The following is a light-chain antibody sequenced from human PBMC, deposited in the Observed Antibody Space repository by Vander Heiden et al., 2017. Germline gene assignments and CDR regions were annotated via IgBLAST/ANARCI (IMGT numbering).Light chain of an antibody. CDR3: QAWDSGSGV. CDR1: KLGDKY. CDR2: HDS. Sequence: SYELTQPPSVSVSPGQTASITCSGDKLGDKYACWYQQKPGQSPVLVIYHDSRRPSGIPERFSGSNSGNTATLTISGTQAMDGADYYCQAWDSGSGVFGGGTKLTVL. V-gene: IGLV3-1*01. J-gene: IGLJ3*02.